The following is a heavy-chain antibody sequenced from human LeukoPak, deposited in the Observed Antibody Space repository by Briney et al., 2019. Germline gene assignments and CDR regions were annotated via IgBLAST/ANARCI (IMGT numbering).Heavy chain of an antibody. V-gene: IGHV4-34*01. J-gene: IGHJ4*02. CDR3: ASGGRYYGSGRYYYFDY. D-gene: IGHD3-10*01. CDR2: INHSGST. CDR1: GGSFSGYY. Sequence: SETLSLTCAVYGGSFSGYYWSWIRQPPGKGLEWIGEINHSGSTNYNPSLKSRVTISVDTSKNQFSLKLSSVTAADTAVYYCASGGRYYGSGRYYYFDYWGQGTLVTVSS.